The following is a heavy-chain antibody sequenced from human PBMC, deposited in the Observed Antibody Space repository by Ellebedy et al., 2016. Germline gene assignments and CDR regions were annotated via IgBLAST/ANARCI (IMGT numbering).Heavy chain of an antibody. CDR2: ISSSGSTI. Sequence: GGSLRLXXAASGFTFSDYYMSWIRQAPGKGLEWVSYISSSGSTIYYADSVKGRFTISRDNAKNSLYLQMNSLRAEDTAVYYCARDYWTLSYGDYSVDYWGQGTLVTVSS. J-gene: IGHJ4*02. D-gene: IGHD4-17*01. CDR1: GFTFSDYY. CDR3: ARDYWTLSYGDYSVDY. V-gene: IGHV3-11*01.